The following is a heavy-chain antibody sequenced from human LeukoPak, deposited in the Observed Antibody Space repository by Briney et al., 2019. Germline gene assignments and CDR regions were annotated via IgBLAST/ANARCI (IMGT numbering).Heavy chain of an antibody. CDR3: SKDPNGDYVDAFDM. CDR2: ITGSGRGT. J-gene: IGHJ3*02. V-gene: IGHV3-23*01. Sequence: GGSLTLSCTASGLTFSNYATTWVRQAPGKGLEWVSSITGSGRGTYYADSVKGRFSVSRDNSQNTVFLHMNSLRADDTALYYCSKDPNGDYVDAFDMWGPGTMVTVSS. CDR1: GLTFSNYA. D-gene: IGHD4-17*01.